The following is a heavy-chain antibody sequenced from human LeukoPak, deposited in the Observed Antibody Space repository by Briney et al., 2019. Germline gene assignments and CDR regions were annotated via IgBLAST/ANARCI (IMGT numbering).Heavy chain of an antibody. CDR3: ARDILTGYYTPNYYYYMDV. D-gene: IGHD3-9*01. CDR1: GGAFISYA. Sequence: SVKVSCKASGGAFISYAISWVRQAPGQGLEWMGRIIPIFGTANYAQKFQGRVTITTDESKSTDYMELSSLRSEDTAVYYCARDILTGYYTPNYYYYMDVWGKGTTVTVSS. J-gene: IGHJ6*03. CDR2: IIPIFGTA. V-gene: IGHV1-69*05.